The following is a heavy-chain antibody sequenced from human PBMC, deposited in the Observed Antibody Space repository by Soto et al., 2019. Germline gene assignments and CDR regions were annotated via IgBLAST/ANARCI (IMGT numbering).Heavy chain of an antibody. CDR1: GYRVATYW. D-gene: IGHD2-21*02. CDR3: ARLEVTAYYFDY. CDR2: IYPGDSDT. J-gene: IGHJ4*02. Sequence: PGESLKISYKASGYRVATYWIGWVRQMPGKGLEWMGIIYPGDSDTRYSPSFQGQVTISVDKSISTAYLQWSSLKASDTAMYFCARLEVTAYYFDYWGQGTLVTVSS. V-gene: IGHV5-51*01.